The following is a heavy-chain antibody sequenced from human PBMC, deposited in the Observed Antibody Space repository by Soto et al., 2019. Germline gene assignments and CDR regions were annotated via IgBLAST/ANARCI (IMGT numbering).Heavy chain of an antibody. V-gene: IGHV4-59*08. CDR2: IYYSGST. D-gene: IGHD6-13*01. CDR1: GGSISSYY. Sequence: QVQLQESGPGLVKPSETLSLTCTVSGGSISSYYWSWIRQPPGKGLEWIGYIYYSGSTNYNPSLKSRVTISVDTSKNQCSLKLSSVTAADTAVYYCARHGRYSSSWYDYWGQGTLVTVSS. J-gene: IGHJ4*02. CDR3: ARHGRYSSSWYDY.